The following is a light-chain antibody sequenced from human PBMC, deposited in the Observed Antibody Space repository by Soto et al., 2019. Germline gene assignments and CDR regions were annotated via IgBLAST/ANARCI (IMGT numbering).Light chain of an antibody. CDR2: GAS. CDR1: EDISSY. V-gene: IGKV1-9*01. CDR3: QQVKRSPLS. Sequence: DIQLTQSPSFLSASVGDRVSITCRASEDISSYLVWYQRKPGKAPKVLISGASTLQSGVPSSFSGSGSGTEFTLTISSLQPEDFATYYCQQVKRSPLSFGGGTKVEIK. J-gene: IGKJ4*01.